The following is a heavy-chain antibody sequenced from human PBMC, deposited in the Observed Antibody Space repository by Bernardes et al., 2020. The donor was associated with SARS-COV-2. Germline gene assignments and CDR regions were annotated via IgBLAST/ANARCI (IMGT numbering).Heavy chain of an antibody. CDR1: WDFSSANTAG. Sequence: QNLSLTCGVSWDFSSANTAGWNLLRQSPSRGLEWLGRTYYRSKWYSDYAVSVKSRITINPDTSKNQFSLQLKSVAPDDTALYFCARDSSGWYSPGYYDYWGQGSLVTVSS. D-gene: IGHD6-19*01. CDR2: TYYRSKWYS. V-gene: IGHV6-1*01. CDR3: ARDSSGWYSPGYYDY. J-gene: IGHJ4*02.